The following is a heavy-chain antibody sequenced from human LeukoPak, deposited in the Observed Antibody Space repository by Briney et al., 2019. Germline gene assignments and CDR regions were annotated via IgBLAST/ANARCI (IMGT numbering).Heavy chain of an antibody. V-gene: IGHV4-59*08. J-gene: IGHJ3*02. CDR3: ARLIRPAGEQQLSAFDI. CDR2: IYYSGST. D-gene: IGHD6-13*01. Sequence: SETLSLTCTVSGGSISSYYWSWIRQPPGKGLEWIGYIYYSGSTNYNPSLKSRVTISVDTSKNQFSLKLSSVTAADTAVYYCARLIRPAGEQQLSAFDIWGQGTMVTVSA. CDR1: GGSISSYY.